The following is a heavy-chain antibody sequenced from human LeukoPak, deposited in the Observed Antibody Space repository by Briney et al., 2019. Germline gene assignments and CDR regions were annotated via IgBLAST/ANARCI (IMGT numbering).Heavy chain of an antibody. Sequence: SETLSLTCNVSGGSISSYSWSWIRQPAGKGLEWIGRIDASGTTYYNPSLKSRVTISVDTSKNQFSLKLSSVTAADTAVYYCARHRGVGGSPYYDFWSGLPDYFDYWGQGTLVTVSS. CDR2: IDASGTT. J-gene: IGHJ4*02. V-gene: IGHV4-4*07. D-gene: IGHD3-3*01. CDR3: ARHRGVGGSPYYDFWSGLPDYFDY. CDR1: GGSISSYS.